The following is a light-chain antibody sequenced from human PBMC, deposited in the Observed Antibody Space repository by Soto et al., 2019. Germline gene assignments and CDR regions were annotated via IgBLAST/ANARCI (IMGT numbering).Light chain of an antibody. J-gene: IGLJ2*01. CDR1: SSDVGSYNP. V-gene: IGLV2-23*01. CDR3: SSYAGSSTSVV. CDR2: EGS. Sequence: QSALTQPASVSGSPGQSITISCTGTSSDVGSYNPVSWYQQHPGKAPKLMIYEGSKRPSGVSSRFSGSKSGNTASLTISGLQAEDEADYYCSSYAGSSTSVVFGGGTKLTVL.